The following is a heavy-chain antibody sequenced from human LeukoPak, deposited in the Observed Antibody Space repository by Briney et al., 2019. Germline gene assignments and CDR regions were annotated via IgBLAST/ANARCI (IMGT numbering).Heavy chain of an antibody. CDR1: ALTFSSYA. D-gene: IGHD3-9*01. Sequence: GGSLRLSCATSALTFSSYAMSWVRQAPGKGLEWVSGISGRGSSTYYADSVKGRFTISRDNAKNTLYLQMNSLRAEDTAVYYCAMILTGYYSNDYWGQGTLVTVSS. V-gene: IGHV3-23*01. J-gene: IGHJ4*02. CDR3: AMILTGYYSNDY. CDR2: ISGRGSST.